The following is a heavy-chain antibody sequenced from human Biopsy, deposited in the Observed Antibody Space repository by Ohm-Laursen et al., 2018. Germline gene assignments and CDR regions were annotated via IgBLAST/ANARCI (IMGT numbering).Heavy chain of an antibody. J-gene: IGHJ4*02. Sequence: ASSVKVSCKASGGTFINYAISWVRQAPGQGLEWMGGIIPMFGTANYAQMFQGRVTISADESTSTSYMELSCLTTEDTAIYYCARGPHSGSHSCFDYWGRGTLVTVSS. D-gene: IGHD1-26*01. CDR1: GGTFINYA. CDR3: ARGPHSGSHSCFDY. V-gene: IGHV1-69*01. CDR2: IIPMFGTA.